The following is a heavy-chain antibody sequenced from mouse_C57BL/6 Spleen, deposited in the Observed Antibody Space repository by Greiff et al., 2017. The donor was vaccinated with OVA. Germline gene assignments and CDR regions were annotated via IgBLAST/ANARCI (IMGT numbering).Heavy chain of an antibody. CDR2: IRSKSNNYAT. V-gene: IGHV10-1*01. D-gene: IGHD2-1*01. CDR3: VRLGNVYAMDY. J-gene: IGHJ4*01. Sequence: GGGLVQPKGSLKLSCAASGFSFNTYAMNWVRQAPGKGLEWVARIRSKSNNYATYYADSVKDRFTISRDDSESMLYLQMNNLKTEDTAMYYCVRLGNVYAMDYWGQGTSVTVSS. CDR1: GFSFNTYA.